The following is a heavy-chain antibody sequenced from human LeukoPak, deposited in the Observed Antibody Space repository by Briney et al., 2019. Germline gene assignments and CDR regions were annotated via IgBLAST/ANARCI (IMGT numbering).Heavy chain of an antibody. Sequence: ASVKVSCKASGYTFTTYGITWVRQAPGQGLEWMGWISTYNGKTNYAQKFQGRVTMTTDTSASTAYMELRSLRSDDTAVYYCAGDGWPSYYYYMDVWGKGTTVTVSS. CDR3: AGDGWPSYYYYMDV. CDR2: ISTYNGKT. V-gene: IGHV1-18*01. D-gene: IGHD6-19*01. CDR1: GYTFTTYG. J-gene: IGHJ6*03.